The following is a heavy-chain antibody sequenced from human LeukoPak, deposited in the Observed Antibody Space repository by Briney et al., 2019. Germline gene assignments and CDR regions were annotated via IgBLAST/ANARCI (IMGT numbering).Heavy chain of an antibody. V-gene: IGHV4-59*01. CDR2: IYYSGST. J-gene: IGHJ5*02. D-gene: IGHD4-17*01. CDR3: ARCPDDYGDYWFDP. Sequence: SETLSLTCTVSGGSISSYYWSWIRQPPGKGLEWIGYIYYSGSTNYNPSLKSRVTISVDTSKNQFSLKLSSVTAADTAVYYCARCPDDYGDYWFDPWGQGTLVTVSS. CDR1: GGSISSYY.